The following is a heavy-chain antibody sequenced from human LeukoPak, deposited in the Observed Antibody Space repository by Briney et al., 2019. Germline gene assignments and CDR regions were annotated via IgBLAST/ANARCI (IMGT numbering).Heavy chain of an antibody. V-gene: IGHV4-61*02. D-gene: IGHD1-26*01. Sequence: PSQTLSLTCTVSGGSISSGSYYWSWIRQPAGKGLEWIGRIYTSGSTNYNPSLKSRVTISVDTSKNQFSLKLSSVTAADTAVYYCARDYSGNIDYWGQGTLVTVSS. CDR1: GGSISSGSYY. CDR3: ARDYSGNIDY. J-gene: IGHJ4*02. CDR2: IYTSGST.